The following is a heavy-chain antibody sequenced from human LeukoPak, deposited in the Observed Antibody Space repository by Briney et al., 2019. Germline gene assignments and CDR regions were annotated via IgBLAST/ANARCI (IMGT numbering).Heavy chain of an antibody. V-gene: IGHV3-7*01. D-gene: IGHD6-13*01. CDR3: ARGGAAAARKRGVDY. Sequence: GGSLRLSCAASGFTFSNYWMSWVRQAPGKGLEWVASIDQDGSEKYYVASVKGRFTISRDNAKNSLYLQMNNLRVDDTAVYYCARGGAAAARKRGVDYWGQGTLVTVSS. CDR1: GFTFSNYW. J-gene: IGHJ4*02. CDR2: IDQDGSEK.